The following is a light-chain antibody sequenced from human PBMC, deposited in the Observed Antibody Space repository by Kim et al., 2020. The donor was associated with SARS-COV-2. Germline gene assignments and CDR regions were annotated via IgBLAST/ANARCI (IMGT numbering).Light chain of an antibody. CDR2: GKN. Sequence: ALGQTVTITCQGDTLRGSHATWYQQKPGQAPVLVIYGKNDRPAGIPDRFSGSSSGDSASLTIAGAQAEDEADYYCNARDSGTNHCVFGGGTKFTVL. CDR1: TLRGSH. V-gene: IGLV3-19*01. CDR3: NARDSGTNHCV. J-gene: IGLJ1*01.